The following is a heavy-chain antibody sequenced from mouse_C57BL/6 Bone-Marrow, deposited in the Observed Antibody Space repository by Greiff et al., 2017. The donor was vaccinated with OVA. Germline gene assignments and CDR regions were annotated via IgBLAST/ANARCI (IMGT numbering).Heavy chain of an antibody. V-gene: IGHV1-4*01. J-gene: IGHJ3*01. CDR2: INPSSGYT. D-gene: IGHD1-1*01. CDR1: GYTFTSYT. CDR3: ARSYGSSYQAWFAY. Sequence: VQRVESGAELARPGASVKMSCKASGYTFTSYTMHWVKQRPGQGLEWIGYINPSSGYTKYNQKFKDKATLTADKSSSTAYMQLSSLTSEDSAVYYCARSYGSSYQAWFAYWGQGTLVTVSA.